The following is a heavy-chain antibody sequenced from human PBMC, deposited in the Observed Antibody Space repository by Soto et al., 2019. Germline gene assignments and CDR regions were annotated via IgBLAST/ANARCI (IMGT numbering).Heavy chain of an antibody. J-gene: IGHJ6*02. Sequence: QVQLVQSGAEVKSPGSSVKVSCTASGASFSSYAISWVRQAPRQGLEWMGGFIPILGTTSYAQKFQGRVTIIADDSTSTVYMELSSLRSEDTAVYYCASLRYNFDSSGYQTDYYYYGMDVWGQGTTVTVSS. CDR2: FIPILGTT. V-gene: IGHV1-69*01. CDR3: ASLRYNFDSSGYQTDYYYYGMDV. D-gene: IGHD3-22*01. CDR1: GASFSSYA.